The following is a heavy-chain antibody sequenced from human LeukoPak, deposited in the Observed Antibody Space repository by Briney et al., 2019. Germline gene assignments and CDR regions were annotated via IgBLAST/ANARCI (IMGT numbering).Heavy chain of an antibody. CDR3: ARGAPLKYYDILTGDFRSFDY. J-gene: IGHJ4*02. D-gene: IGHD3-9*01. Sequence: VASVKVSCKASGYTFTSYDINWVRQATGQGLEWMGWMNPNSGNTGYAQKFQGRVTMTRNTSISTAYMELSSLRSEDTAVYYCARGAPLKYYDILTGDFRSFDYWGQGTLVTVSS. CDR1: GYTFTSYD. CDR2: MNPNSGNT. V-gene: IGHV1-8*01.